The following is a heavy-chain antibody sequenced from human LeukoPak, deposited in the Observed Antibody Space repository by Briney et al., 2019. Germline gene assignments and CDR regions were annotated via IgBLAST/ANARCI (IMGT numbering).Heavy chain of an antibody. Sequence: PSETLSLTCPVSGGSISNYYYWSWIRQPPGKGLEWLGYLYYTGSTHYNPSLMSRLTISLDTSKNQFSLRLTSVTAADTAVYYCARARYSGYVIDYWGQGTLVTVSS. CDR3: ARARYSGYVIDY. D-gene: IGHD5-12*01. CDR1: GGSISNYYY. J-gene: IGHJ4*02. V-gene: IGHV4-59*01. CDR2: LYYTGST.